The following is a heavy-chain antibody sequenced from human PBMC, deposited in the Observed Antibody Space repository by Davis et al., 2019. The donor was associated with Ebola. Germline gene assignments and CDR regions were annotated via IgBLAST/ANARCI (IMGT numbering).Heavy chain of an antibody. CDR3: AKSIRGRPGNNWFDP. D-gene: IGHD3-10*01. CDR1: GFTFSSYE. V-gene: IGHV3-48*03. CDR2: ISSSGRAT. Sequence: GESLKISCVASGFTFSSYEMNWVRQAPGKGLEWVSYISSSGRATYYADSVKGRFTISRDNAKNSLDLQMNSLRAEDTALYYCAKSIRGRPGNNWFDPWGQGTLVTVSS. J-gene: IGHJ5*02.